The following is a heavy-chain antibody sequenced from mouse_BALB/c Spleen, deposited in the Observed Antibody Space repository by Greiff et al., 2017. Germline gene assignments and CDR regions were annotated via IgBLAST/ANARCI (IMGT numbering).Heavy chain of an antibody. V-gene: IGHV5-15*02. Sequence: EVHLVESGGGLVQPGGSRKLSCAASGFTFSDYGMAWVRQAPGKGPEWVAFISNLAYSIYYADTVTGRFTISRENAKNTLYLEMSSLRSEDTAMYYCARDRGRYAMDYWGQGTSVTVSS. CDR3: ARDRGRYAMDY. CDR1: GFTFSDYG. D-gene: IGHD3-3*01. CDR2: ISNLAYSI. J-gene: IGHJ4*01.